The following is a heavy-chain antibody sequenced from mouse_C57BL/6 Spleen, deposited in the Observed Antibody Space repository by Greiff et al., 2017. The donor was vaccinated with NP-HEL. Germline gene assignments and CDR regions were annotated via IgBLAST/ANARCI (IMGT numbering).Heavy chain of an antibody. V-gene: IGHV1-81*01. Sequence: QVQLKQSGAELARPGASVKLSCKASGYTFTSYGISWVKQRTGQGLEWIGEIYPRSGNTYYNEKFKGKATLTADKSSSTAYMELRSLTSEDSAVYFCAPLGRGAMDYWGQGTSVTVSS. CDR3: APLGRGAMDY. D-gene: IGHD4-1*01. CDR2: IYPRSGNT. CDR1: GYTFTSYG. J-gene: IGHJ4*01.